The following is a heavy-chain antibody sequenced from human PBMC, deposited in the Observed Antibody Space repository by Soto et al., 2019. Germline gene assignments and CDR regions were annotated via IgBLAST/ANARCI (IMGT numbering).Heavy chain of an antibody. CDR3: AIAYAYLALDI. CDR1: GGTFSTYA. J-gene: IGHJ3*02. V-gene: IGHV1-69*12. Sequence: QVQLVQSGAEVKNPGSSVKVSCKASGGTFSTYAVSWVRQAPGQGLEWMGAIIPIFGTANYAQKFQGRVTVTADESTRTTYMELSSLRSDDTAVYYCAIAYAYLALDIWGRGTLVTVSS. CDR2: IIPIFGTA. D-gene: IGHD3-16*01.